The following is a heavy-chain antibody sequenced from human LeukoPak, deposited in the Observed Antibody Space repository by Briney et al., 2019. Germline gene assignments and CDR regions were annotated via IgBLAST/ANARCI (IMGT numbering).Heavy chain of an antibody. Sequence: ASVKVSCKASGSTFSSYAISWVRQAPGQGLEWMGRIIPILGIANYAQKFQGRVTITADKSTSTAYMELSSLRSEDTAVYYCASPTVGTGEYYFDYWGQGTLVTVSS. D-gene: IGHD4-23*01. CDR3: ASPTVGTGEYYFDY. V-gene: IGHV1-69*04. CDR2: IIPILGIA. J-gene: IGHJ4*02. CDR1: GSTFSSYA.